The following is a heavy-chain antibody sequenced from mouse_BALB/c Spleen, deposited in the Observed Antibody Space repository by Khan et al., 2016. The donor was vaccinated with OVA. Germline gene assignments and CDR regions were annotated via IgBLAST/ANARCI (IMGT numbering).Heavy chain of an antibody. V-gene: IGHV3-1*02. Sequence: EVQLQESGPDLVKPSQSLSLTCTVTGYSFTSGYSWHWIRQFPGNKLQWMGYIHYSGSTNFTPSLTSRLSINRDTSKNQFFLQLNSVTTEDTATYYCARDYYGNWYFDVWGAGTTVTGSS. CDR1: GYSFTSGYS. CDR2: IHYSGST. D-gene: IGHD1-2*01. J-gene: IGHJ1*01. CDR3: ARDYYGNWYFDV.